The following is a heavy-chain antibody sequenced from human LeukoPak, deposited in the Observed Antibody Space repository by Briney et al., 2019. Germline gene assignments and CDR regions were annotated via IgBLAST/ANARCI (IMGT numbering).Heavy chain of an antibody. CDR2: INPNSGGT. D-gene: IGHD3-9*01. CDR1: GYAFSVYY. V-gene: IGHV1-2*02. Sequence: ASVKVSCKASGYAFSVYYIHWVRQAPGQGLEWMGWINPNSGGTKYAQSFHGRVTMTRDTSLSTAYMELSRLRSDDTAVYYCATYFDILTGYYADRHLDYWGQGTLVTVSS. CDR3: ATYFDILTGYYADRHLDY. J-gene: IGHJ4*02.